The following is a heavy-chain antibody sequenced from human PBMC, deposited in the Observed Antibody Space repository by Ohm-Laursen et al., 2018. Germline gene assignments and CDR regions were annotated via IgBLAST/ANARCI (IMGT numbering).Heavy chain of an antibody. J-gene: IGHJ5*02. Sequence: SLRLSCAASRFTFSSYGMEWVRQAPGMGLQWYDGSNKYYADSVKGRFTISRDNSKNTLDLQMKSLRVEDTAMYYCARGWGWFDPWGQGTLVTVSS. D-gene: IGHD3-16*01. V-gene: IGHV3-33*01. CDR1: RFTFSSYG. CDR3: ARGWGWFDP. CDR2: YDGSNK.